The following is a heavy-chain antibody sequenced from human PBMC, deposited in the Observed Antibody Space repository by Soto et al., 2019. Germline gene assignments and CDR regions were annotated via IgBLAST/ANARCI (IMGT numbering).Heavy chain of an antibody. D-gene: IGHD1-26*01. J-gene: IGHJ4*02. CDR3: ARTPRIGESYYFDS. CDR1: GFTFSSYG. V-gene: IGHV3-33*01. CDR2: IWYDGSNK. Sequence: QVQLVESGGGVVQPGRSLRLSCAASGFTFSSYGMHWVRQAPGKGLEWVAVIWYDGSNKYYADSVKGRFTISRDNSKNTLDLQMNSLRAEDTAVYYCARTPRIGESYYFDSWGQGTLVTVSS.